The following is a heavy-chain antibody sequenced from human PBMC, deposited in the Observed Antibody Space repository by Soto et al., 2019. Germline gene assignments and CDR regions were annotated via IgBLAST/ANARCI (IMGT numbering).Heavy chain of an antibody. CDR3: AKDRYYYGSGSYYKPNWFDP. V-gene: IGHV3-23*01. CDR1: GFTFSSYA. Sequence: EVQLLESGGGLVQPGGSLRLSCAASGFTFSSYAMSWVRQAPGKGLEWVSAISGSGGSTYYADSVKGRFTISRDNSKNTLYLQINSLRAEDTAVYYCAKDRYYYGSGSYYKPNWFDPWGQGTLVTVSS. D-gene: IGHD3-10*01. CDR2: ISGSGGST. J-gene: IGHJ5*02.